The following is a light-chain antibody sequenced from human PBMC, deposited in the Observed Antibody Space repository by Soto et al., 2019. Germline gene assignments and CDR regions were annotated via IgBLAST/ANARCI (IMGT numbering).Light chain of an antibody. CDR3: QQYHSWPA. Sequence: EIVMTQSPATLSVSPGGRATLSCRASQSLTSSLAWYQQKPGQAPRLLVFGASTRAAGFPARFSGSGSETEFTLTINSLQSEDFAVYYCQQYHSWPAFGQGTKVDIK. V-gene: IGKV3-15*01. CDR2: GAS. CDR1: QSLTSS. J-gene: IGKJ1*01.